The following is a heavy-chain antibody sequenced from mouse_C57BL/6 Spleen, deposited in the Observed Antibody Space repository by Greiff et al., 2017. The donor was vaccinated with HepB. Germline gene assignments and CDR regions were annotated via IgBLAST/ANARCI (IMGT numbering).Heavy chain of an antibody. CDR1: GFSLTSYA. J-gene: IGHJ4*01. V-gene: IGHV2-9-1*01. CDR2: IWTGGGT. Sequence: VQVVESGPGLVAPSQRLSITCTVSGFSLTSYAISWVRQPPGKGLEWLGVIWTGGGTNYNSALKSRLSISKDNSKSQVFLKMNSLQTDDTARYYCARNDPPGNGAMDYWGQGTSVTVSS. CDR3: ARNDPPGNGAMDY.